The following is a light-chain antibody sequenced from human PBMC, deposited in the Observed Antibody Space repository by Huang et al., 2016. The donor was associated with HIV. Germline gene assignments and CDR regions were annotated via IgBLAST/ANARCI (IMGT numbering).Light chain of an antibody. CDR2: DAS. CDR3: QQRSNWPLT. J-gene: IGKJ4*01. CDR1: QSINNY. Sequence: EIVLTQSPATLSLSPGERATLSCRASQSINNYLAWYQQKPGQPPRLLIYDASNRAAGIPARFSGSGSGTDFTLTISSLEPEDFAVYYCQQRSNWPLTFGGGTKVEIK. V-gene: IGKV3-11*01.